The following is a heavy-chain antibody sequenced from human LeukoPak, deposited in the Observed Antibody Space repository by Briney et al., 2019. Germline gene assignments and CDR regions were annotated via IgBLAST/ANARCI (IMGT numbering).Heavy chain of an antibody. CDR1: GGSISSYY. J-gene: IGHJ4*02. CDR2: IYTSGST. V-gene: IGHV4-4*07. Sequence: SETLSLTCTVSGGSISSYYWSWIRQPPGKGLEWIGRIYTSGSTNYNPSLKSRVTMSVDTSKNQFSLKLSSVTAADTAVYYCAREGIVVVPAAIGSSYQRLVYYFDYWGQGTLVTVSS. CDR3: AREGIVVVPAAIGSSYQRLVYYFDY. D-gene: IGHD2-2*01.